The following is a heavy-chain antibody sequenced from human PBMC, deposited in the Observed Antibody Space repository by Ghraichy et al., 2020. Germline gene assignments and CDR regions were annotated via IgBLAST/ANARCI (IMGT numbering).Heavy chain of an antibody. J-gene: IGHJ3*02. CDR3: ARLMDITMIVVEDPDAFDI. D-gene: IGHD3-22*01. CDR1: GGSISSSSYY. V-gene: IGHV4-39*01. CDR2: IYYSGST. Sequence: SDTLSLTCTVSGGSISSSSYYWGWIRQPPGKGLEWIGCIYYSGSTYYNPSLKSRVTISVDTSKNQFSLKLSSVTAADTAVYYCARLMDITMIVVEDPDAFDIWGQGKMVTVAS.